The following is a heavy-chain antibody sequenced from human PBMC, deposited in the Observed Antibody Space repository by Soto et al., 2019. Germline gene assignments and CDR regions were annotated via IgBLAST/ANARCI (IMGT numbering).Heavy chain of an antibody. CDR1: GFTFSSYA. J-gene: IGHJ6*02. V-gene: IGHV3-30-3*01. Sequence: QVQLVESGGGVVQPGRSLRLSCAASGFTFSSYAMHWVRQAPGKGLEWVAVISYDGSNKYYADSVKGRFTISRDNSKNTLYLQMNSRRAEDTAVYYCARDGYYGMDVWGQGTTVTVSS. CDR2: ISYDGSNK. CDR3: ARDGYYGMDV.